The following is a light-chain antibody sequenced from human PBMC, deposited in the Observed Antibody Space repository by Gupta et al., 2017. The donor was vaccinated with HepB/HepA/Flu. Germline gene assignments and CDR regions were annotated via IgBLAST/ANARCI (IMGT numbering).Light chain of an antibody. CDR2: LGS. CDR3: RQSLHNPMCK. J-gene: IGKJ2*04. V-gene: IGKV2-28*01. CDR1: QSRRQSNGNNY. Sequence: DIVMTQSPLSLSVTPGEPASISCRSSQSRRQSNGNNYLDWYLQKPGQAPQLLIYLGSTRAAGVPDRFSGSGSGTDLTLKISRVEAGDVGFYYCRQSLHNPMCKFGQGTKMEIK.